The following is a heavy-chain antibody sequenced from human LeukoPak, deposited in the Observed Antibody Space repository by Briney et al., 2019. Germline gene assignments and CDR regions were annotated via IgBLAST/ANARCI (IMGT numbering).Heavy chain of an antibody. D-gene: IGHD4-11*01. Sequence: GRSLRLSCAASGFTFSSYGMHWVRQAPGKGLQWVANIKQDGSEKDYVDSVKGRFTISRDNAKNSLYLQMNSLRAEDTAVYYCARSDSNYAYWGQGTLVTVSS. J-gene: IGHJ4*02. V-gene: IGHV3-7*01. CDR2: IKQDGSEK. CDR1: GFTFSSYG. CDR3: ARSDSNYAY.